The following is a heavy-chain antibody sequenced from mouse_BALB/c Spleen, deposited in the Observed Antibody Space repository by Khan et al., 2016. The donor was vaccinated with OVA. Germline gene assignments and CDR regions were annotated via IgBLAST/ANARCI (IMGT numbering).Heavy chain of an antibody. D-gene: IGHD1-1*01. CDR3: ADYLTCSFAY. V-gene: IGHV5-6*01. CDR2: ISSGGDYT. J-gene: IGHJ3*01. Sequence: EVKLLESGGDLVKPGGSLKLSCAASGFTFSSYSMSWVRQTPDKRLEWVASISSGGDYTYYPDSVKGRFTISRDNAKNTLYLQMSDLKSEDTAMYYCADYLTCSFAYWGQGTLVTVSA. CDR1: GFTFSSYS.